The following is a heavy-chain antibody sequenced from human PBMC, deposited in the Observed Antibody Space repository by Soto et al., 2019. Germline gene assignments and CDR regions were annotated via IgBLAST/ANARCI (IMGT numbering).Heavy chain of an antibody. CDR3: ARASSYYDFWSGYSYGNWFDP. V-gene: IGHV4-59*01. D-gene: IGHD3-3*01. Sequence: PSETLSLTCTVSGGSISSYYWSWIRQPPGKGLEWIGYIYYSGSTNYNPSLKSRVTISVDTSKNQFSLKLSSVTAADTAVYYCARASSYYDFWSGYSYGNWFDPWGQGTLVTVSS. J-gene: IGHJ5*02. CDR1: GGSISSYY. CDR2: IYYSGST.